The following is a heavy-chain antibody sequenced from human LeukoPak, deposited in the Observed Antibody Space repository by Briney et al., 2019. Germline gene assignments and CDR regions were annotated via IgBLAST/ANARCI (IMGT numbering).Heavy chain of an antibody. V-gene: IGHV3-7*01. CDR3: ARVGGSGWYNHFDY. D-gene: IGHD6-19*01. CDR1: GFTFSSYW. J-gene: IGHJ4*02. Sequence: AGGSLRLSCAASGFTFSSYWMSWVRQAPGKGLEWVVNIKQDGSEKYYVDSVKGRFTISRDNAKNSLYLQMNSLRAEDTAVYYCARVGGSGWYNHFDYWGQGTLVTVSS. CDR2: IKQDGSEK.